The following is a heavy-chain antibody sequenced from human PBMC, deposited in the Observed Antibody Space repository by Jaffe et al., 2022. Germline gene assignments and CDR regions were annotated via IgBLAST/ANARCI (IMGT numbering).Heavy chain of an antibody. CDR3: ASLDSNSATTLFDY. CDR2: IRSDGSNK. CDR1: GFTFSNYG. D-gene: IGHD6-6*01. J-gene: IGHJ4*02. V-gene: IGHV3-30*02. Sequence: QVQLVESGGGVVQPGGSLRLSCAASGFTFSNYGMNWVRQAPGKGLEWVAFIRSDGSNKYYRVSVKGRFTISRDNSKNTLYLQMNSLRPEDTAVYYCASLDSNSATTLFDYWGQGTLVTVSS.